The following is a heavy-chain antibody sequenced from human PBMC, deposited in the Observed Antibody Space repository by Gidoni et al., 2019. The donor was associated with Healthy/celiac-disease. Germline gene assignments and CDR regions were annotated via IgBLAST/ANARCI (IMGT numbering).Heavy chain of an antibody. J-gene: IGHJ5*02. CDR1: GYSFTSYW. CDR2: IDPSESYT. Sequence: EVQLAHSGAEAKKPGESLRNSCKGSGYSFTSYWISWVSQMPGKGLEWMGRIDPSESYTNYSPSFQGHVTISADESISTAYLQWSSLKASDTAMYDCARSRAWFDPGGQGTLVTVSS. CDR3: ARSRAWFDP. V-gene: IGHV5-10-1*03.